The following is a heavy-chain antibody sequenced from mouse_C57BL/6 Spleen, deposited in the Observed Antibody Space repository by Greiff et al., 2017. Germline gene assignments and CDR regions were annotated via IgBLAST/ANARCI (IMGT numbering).Heavy chain of an antibody. D-gene: IGHD1-1*01. CDR1: GYTFTSYT. CDR2: INPSSGYT. V-gene: IGHV1-4*01. J-gene: IGHJ1*03. CDR3: ARSTTGAYFDV. Sequence: VQLQQSGAELARPGASVKMSCKASGYTFTSYTMHWVKQRPGQGLEWIGYINPSSGYTKYNQKFKYKATLTADKSSSTAYMQLSSLTSEDSAVYYCARSTTGAYFDVWGTGTTVTVSS.